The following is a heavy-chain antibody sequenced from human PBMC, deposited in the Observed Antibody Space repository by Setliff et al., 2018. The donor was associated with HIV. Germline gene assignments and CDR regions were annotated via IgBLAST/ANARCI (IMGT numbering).Heavy chain of an antibody. CDR2: MNSKGES. D-gene: IGHD3-10*01. CDR3: ARHRQISDWFDP. V-gene: IGHV4-34*01. Sequence: SETLSLTCAVFGTSFSGYYFSWIRQPPGKGLEWIVIMNSKGESFYNASFTNGVLISIDTSKNRFSLTMTSVTAADTAIYYCARHRQISDWFDPWGQGILVTVSS. CDR1: GTSFSGYY. J-gene: IGHJ5*02.